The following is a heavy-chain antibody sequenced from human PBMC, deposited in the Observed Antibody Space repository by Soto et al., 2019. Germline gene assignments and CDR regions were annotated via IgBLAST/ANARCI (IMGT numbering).Heavy chain of an antibody. CDR1: GYTFTSYG. D-gene: IGHD3-22*01. CDR2: ISAYNGNT. V-gene: IGHV1-18*01. CDR3: AREFTGYYDTPEGACDI. J-gene: IGHJ3*02. Sequence: QVQLVQSGAEVKKPGASVKVSCKASGYTFTSYGISWVRQAPGQGLEWMGWISAYNGNTNYAQKLQGRVTMTTDTSTSTAYMELRSLRSDDTAVYYCAREFTGYYDTPEGACDIWGQGTMVTVSS.